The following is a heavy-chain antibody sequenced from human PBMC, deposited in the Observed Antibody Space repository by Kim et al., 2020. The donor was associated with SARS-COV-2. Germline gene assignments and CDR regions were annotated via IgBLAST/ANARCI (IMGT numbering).Heavy chain of an antibody. CDR3: AKDIRDGYNGIDY. CDR1: GFTFDDYT. J-gene: IGHJ4*02. V-gene: IGHV3-9*01. D-gene: IGHD5-12*01. CDR2: ITWNSGII. Sequence: GGSLRLSCAASGFTFDDYTMHWVRQAPGKGLEWVSGITWNSGIIGYADSVKGRFTISRDNAKNSLYLQMNSLRAEDTALYYCAKDIRDGYNGIDYWGQGTLVTVSS.